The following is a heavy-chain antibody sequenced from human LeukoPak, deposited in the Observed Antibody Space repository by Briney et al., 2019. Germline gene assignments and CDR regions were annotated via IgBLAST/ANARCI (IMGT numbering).Heavy chain of an antibody. V-gene: IGHV1-2*02. CDR3: ARDGSAAGTALSY. Sequence: GASVKVSCKASGYTFTGYYMHWVRQAPGQGLEWMGWINPNSGGTNYAQKFQGRVTMTRDTSISTAYMELSRLRSDDTAVYYCARDGSAAGTALSYWGQGTLVTVSS. D-gene: IGHD6-13*01. CDR1: GYTFTGYY. CDR2: INPNSGGT. J-gene: IGHJ4*02.